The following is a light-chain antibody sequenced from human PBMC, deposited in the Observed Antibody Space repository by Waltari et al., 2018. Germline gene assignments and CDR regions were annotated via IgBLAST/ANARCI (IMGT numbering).Light chain of an antibody. V-gene: IGLV1-44*01. Sequence: QFVLTQPPSASGTPGQRVTISCSGSSANLGTNTVNWYQQLPGAAPRPLIYSNDQRPSGVPDRFSGSKSGTSASLAISGLQSEDEADYYCVAWDDSLNGWVFGRGTKLTVL. J-gene: IGLJ3*02. CDR2: SND. CDR3: VAWDDSLNGWV. CDR1: SANLGTNT.